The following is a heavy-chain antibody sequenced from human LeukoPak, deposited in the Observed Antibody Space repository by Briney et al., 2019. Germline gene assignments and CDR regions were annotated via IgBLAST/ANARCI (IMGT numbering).Heavy chain of an antibody. Sequence: GASVKVSCKVSGSSLIEVAMHWVRQAPGKGLEWVGSFDPEDGEDGETHYAQKFQGRVTMTEDASTDTAYMELTSLSSEGTALYYCAMTDRYAGRPFDYWGQGTLVTVSS. D-gene: IGHD3-9*01. J-gene: IGHJ4*02. V-gene: IGHV1-24*01. CDR3: AMTDRYAGRPFDY. CDR1: GSSLIEVA. CDR2: FDPEDGEDGET.